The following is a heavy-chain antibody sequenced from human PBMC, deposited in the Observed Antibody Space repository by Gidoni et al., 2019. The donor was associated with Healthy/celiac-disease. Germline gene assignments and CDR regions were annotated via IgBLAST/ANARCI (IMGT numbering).Heavy chain of an antibody. D-gene: IGHD6-6*01. V-gene: IGHV4-39*01. Sequence: QLQLQESGPGLVKPSETLSLTCTVSGASISSSSYYWGWIRQPPGKGLEWIGSIYYSGSTYYNPSLKSRVTISVDTSKNQFSLKLSSVTAADTAVYYCARRGAARIVSSAFDYWGQGTLVTVSS. CDR1: GASISSSSYY. CDR3: ARRGAARIVSSAFDY. CDR2: IYYSGST. J-gene: IGHJ4*02.